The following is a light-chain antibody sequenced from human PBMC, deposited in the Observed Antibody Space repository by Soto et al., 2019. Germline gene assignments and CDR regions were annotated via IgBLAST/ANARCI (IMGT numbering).Light chain of an antibody. CDR2: AAS. V-gene: IGKV1-39*01. CDR1: QSISSY. Sequence: TQSTNFLVASVGGRVTIPCRASQSISSYLNWYQQKPGKAPKLLIYAASSLQSGVPSRFSGSGSGTDFTLTISSLQPEDFATYYCQQSYSTPPWTFGQVTNVDIK. J-gene: IGKJ1*01. CDR3: QQSYSTPPWT.